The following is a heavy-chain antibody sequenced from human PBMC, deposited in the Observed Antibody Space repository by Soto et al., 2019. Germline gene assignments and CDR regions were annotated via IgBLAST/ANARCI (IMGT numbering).Heavy chain of an antibody. CDR1: GFTFGTYT. J-gene: IGHJ4*02. CDR3: TKNRHPDGIWTFDF. CDR2: LGGGGDT. V-gene: IGHV3-23*01. Sequence: GGSLRLSCAASGFTFGTYTMNWVRQAPGKGLEWVSALGGGGDTHYAESVKGRFTISRDYSKNILLLQMNSLRDEDSAIYYCTKNRHPDGIWTFDFWGQGTLVTVSS. D-gene: IGHD3-9*01.